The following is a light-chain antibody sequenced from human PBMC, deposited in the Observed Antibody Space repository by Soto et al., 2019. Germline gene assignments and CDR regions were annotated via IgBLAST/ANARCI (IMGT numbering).Light chain of an antibody. J-gene: IGKJ1*01. Sequence: EIVLTQSPGPLSLSPGKRATLSCRASQSVSSSYLAWYQQKHGQAPRLLIYGASSRATGIPDRFSGSESVTDFTLTISRLEPEDFAVYYCQQYGSSRTLGQGTKVEIK. V-gene: IGKV3-20*01. CDR2: GAS. CDR3: QQYGSSRT. CDR1: QSVSSSY.